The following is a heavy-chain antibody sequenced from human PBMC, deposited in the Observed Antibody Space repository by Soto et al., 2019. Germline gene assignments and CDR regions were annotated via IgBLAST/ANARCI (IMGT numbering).Heavy chain of an antibody. CDR3: AHLYSRSWVFAY. Sequence: QITLKESGPTLVKPTQTLTLTCTFSGFSLSTSGVGVGWIRQPPGKALEWLALIYWDDDKRYSPSLKSRLTIPKDTSNNQVVLTMANMDPADTATECCAHLYSRSWVFAYWGQGTLVTVSS. J-gene: IGHJ4*02. V-gene: IGHV2-5*02. CDR2: IYWDDDK. D-gene: IGHD6-13*01. CDR1: GFSLSTSGVG.